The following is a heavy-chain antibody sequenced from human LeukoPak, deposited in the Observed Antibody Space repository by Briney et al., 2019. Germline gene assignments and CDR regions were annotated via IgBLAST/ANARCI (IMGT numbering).Heavy chain of an antibody. V-gene: IGHV3-23*01. Sequence: PGGSLRLSCAASGFTFSSYAMSWVRQAPGKGLEWVSAISGSGGSTYYADSVKGRFTISRDNSKNTLHLQMNSLRAEDTAVYYCASRDSSGWYDFDYWGQGTLVTVSS. CDR3: ASRDSSGWYDFDY. D-gene: IGHD6-19*01. J-gene: IGHJ4*02. CDR1: GFTFSSYA. CDR2: ISGSGGST.